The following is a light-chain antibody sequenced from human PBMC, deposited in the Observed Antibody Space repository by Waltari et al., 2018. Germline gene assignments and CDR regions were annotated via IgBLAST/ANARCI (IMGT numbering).Light chain of an antibody. CDR3: SSYTSSSTLVV. V-gene: IGLV2-14*03. CDR2: DVS. J-gene: IGLJ2*01. CDR1: SSEVSGYNY. Sequence: QPALPQPASVSGSPGQSTTISCTGTSSEVSGYNYFSWYQQHPGQAPKLMIYDVSNRPSGVSNRFSGSKSGNTASLTISGLQAEDEADYYCSSYTSSSTLVVFGGGTKLTVL.